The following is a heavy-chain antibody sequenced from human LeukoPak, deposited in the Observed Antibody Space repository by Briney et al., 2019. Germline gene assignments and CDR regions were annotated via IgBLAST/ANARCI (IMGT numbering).Heavy chain of an antibody. J-gene: IGHJ5*02. D-gene: IGHD2-15*01. V-gene: IGHV3-23*01. CDR2: ISGSGGST. CDR1: GFTFSSYA. CDR3: ARDGGFCSGGFCYRLFDP. Sequence: GGSLRLSCAASGFTFSSYAMSWVRQAPGKGLGWVSAISGSGGSTYYADSVKGRFTISRDNSKNSLYLQMNSLRAEDTAVYYCARDGGFCSGGFCYRLFDPWGQGTLVTVSS.